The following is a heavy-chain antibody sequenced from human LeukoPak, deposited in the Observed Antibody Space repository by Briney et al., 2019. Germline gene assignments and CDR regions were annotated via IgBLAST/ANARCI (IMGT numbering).Heavy chain of an antibody. D-gene: IGHD6-13*01. CDR2: ISGSGGST. J-gene: IGHJ4*02. Sequence: GGSLRLSCAASGFTFSSYAMSWVRQAPGKGLEWVSAISGSGGSTYYAESVKGRFTISRDNSKNTLYLQMNSLRAEDTAVYYCAKGPTHTLAAAGTVDYYFDYWGQGTLVTVSS. CDR1: GFTFSSYA. V-gene: IGHV3-23*01. CDR3: AKGPTHTLAAAGTVDYYFDY.